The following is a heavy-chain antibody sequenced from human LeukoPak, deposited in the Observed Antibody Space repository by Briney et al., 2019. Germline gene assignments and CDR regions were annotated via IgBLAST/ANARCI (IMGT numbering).Heavy chain of an antibody. CDR1: GYTSTSYD. J-gene: IGHJ4*02. Sequence: ASVKVSRKASGYTSTSYDINWVRQATGQGLEWTGWMNPNSGNTGYAQKFQGRVTMTRNTSISTAYMELSSLRSEDTAVYYCARGRRAAAGPNPHYYFDYWGQGTLVTVSS. V-gene: IGHV1-8*01. CDR3: ARGRRAAAGPNPHYYFDY. CDR2: MNPNSGNT. D-gene: IGHD6-13*01.